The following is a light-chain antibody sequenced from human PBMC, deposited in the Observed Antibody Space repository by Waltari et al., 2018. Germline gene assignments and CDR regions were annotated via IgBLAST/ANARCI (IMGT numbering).Light chain of an antibody. CDR3: FSYRRSSTWV. CDR2: DAT. Sequence: QSALTQPASVSGSPGQSITIPCTGTSSHVGGYDYVSWYQQHPGKAPQLLIYDATKRPSGFSNRFSGSKSADTASLTISGLQAEDEADYYCFSYRRSSTWVFGEGTKLTVL. J-gene: IGLJ3*02. CDR1: SSHVGGYDY. V-gene: IGLV2-14*03.